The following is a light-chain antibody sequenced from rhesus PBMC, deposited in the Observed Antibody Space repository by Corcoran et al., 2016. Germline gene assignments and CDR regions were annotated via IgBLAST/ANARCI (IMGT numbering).Light chain of an antibody. Sequence: DIQMTQSTSSLSASVGDRVTITCQASQGISSWLAWYQQIPGKAPKLLIYAASSLKSGVPSRLSGSGSGTEFTLHISSLQPDDFAAYYCLQPNSYPRTFGQGTKVEIK. J-gene: IGKJ1*01. V-gene: IGKV1S13*01. CDR3: LQPNSYPRT. CDR1: QGISSW. CDR2: AAS.